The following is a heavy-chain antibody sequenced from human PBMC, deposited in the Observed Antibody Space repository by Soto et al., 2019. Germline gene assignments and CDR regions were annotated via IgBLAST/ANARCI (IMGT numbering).Heavy chain of an antibody. V-gene: IGHV3-7*03. D-gene: IGHD5-12*01. CDR2: IKQDGSEK. CDR1: GFTFSSYW. J-gene: IGHJ3*02. CDR3: ARESGGYSEEGNAFDI. Sequence: GGSLRLSCAASGFTFSSYWMSWVRQAPGKGLEWVANIKQDGSEKYYVDSVKGRFTISRDNAKNSLYLQMNSLRAEDTAVYYCARESGGYSEEGNAFDIWGQGTMVTVSS.